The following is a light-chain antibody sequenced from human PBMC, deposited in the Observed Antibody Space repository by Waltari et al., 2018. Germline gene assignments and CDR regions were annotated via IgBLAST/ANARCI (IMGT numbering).Light chain of an antibody. V-gene: IGLV2-14*03. J-gene: IGLJ2*01. CDR1: SRDAGGYNS. CDR2: DVS. Sequence: QSALTQPASVSGSPGQSITISCTGTSRDAGGYNSVPWYQQHPGKAPKLMIYDVSNRPSGVSNRFSGSKSGNTASLTISGLQAEDEADYYCSSYTSSSTLLFGGGTKLTVL. CDR3: SSYTSSSTLL.